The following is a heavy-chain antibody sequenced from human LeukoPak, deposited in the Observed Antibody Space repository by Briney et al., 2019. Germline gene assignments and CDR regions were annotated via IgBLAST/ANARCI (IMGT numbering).Heavy chain of an antibody. D-gene: IGHD5-24*01. CDR1: GFTFSSYA. CDR3: ARDRSRDGYNFPFDY. J-gene: IGHJ4*02. V-gene: IGHV3-21*01. Sequence: PGGSLRLSCAASGFTFSSYAMNWVRQAPGKGLEWVSSISSSSSYIYYADSVKGRFTISRDNAKNSLYLQMNSLRAEDTAVYYCARDRSRDGYNFPFDYWGQGTLVTVSS. CDR2: ISSSSSYI.